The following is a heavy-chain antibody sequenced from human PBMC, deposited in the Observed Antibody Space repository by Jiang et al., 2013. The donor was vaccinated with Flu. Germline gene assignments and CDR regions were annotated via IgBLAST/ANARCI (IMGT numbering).Heavy chain of an antibody. J-gene: IGHJ6*02. D-gene: IGHD2/OR15-2a*01. Sequence: GAEVKKPGESLKISCKGSGYSFTSYWISWVRQMPGKGLEWMGRIDPSDSYTNYSPSFQGHVTISADKSISTAYLQWSSLKASDTAMYYCARLIVIAAGGGHDYYYGMDVWGQGTTVTVSS. CDR2: IDPSDSYT. CDR1: GYSFTSYW. CDR3: ARLIVIAAGGGHDYYYGMDV. V-gene: IGHV5-10-1*01.